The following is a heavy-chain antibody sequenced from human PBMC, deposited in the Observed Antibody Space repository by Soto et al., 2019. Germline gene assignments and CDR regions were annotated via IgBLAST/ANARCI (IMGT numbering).Heavy chain of an antibody. CDR2: ISVSGGSTYSA. V-gene: IGHV3-23*01. CDR1: GFPFSSYA. Sequence: EVQLLDSGGGLVQPGGSLRLSCAASGFPFSSYAMSWVRQPPGKGLEWVSSISVSGGSTYSAYYADSVRSRLTISRDDSRNTMYLQMSSPRAEDTAIYNCAKNNYFDSWGQGTLVTVSS. CDR3: AKNNYFDS. J-gene: IGHJ4*02.